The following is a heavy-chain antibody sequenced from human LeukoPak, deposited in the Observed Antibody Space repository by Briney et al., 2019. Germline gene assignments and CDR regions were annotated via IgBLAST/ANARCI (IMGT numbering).Heavy chain of an antibody. V-gene: IGHV3-48*02. CDR2: ISSSSTI. Sequence: GGSLRLSCAASGFTFSSYSMNWVRQAPGKGLEWVSYISSSSTIYYTDSVKGRFTISRDNVKNSLYLQMNSLRDEDTAVYFCATTNTAWFYLDYWGQGTLVTVSS. CDR3: ATTNTAWFYLDY. CDR1: GFTFSSYS. J-gene: IGHJ4*02. D-gene: IGHD3-9*01.